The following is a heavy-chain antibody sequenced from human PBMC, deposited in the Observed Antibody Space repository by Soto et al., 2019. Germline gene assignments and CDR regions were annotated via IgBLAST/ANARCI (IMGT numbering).Heavy chain of an antibody. D-gene: IGHD1-1*01. CDR3: ARELERVFDY. Sequence: PGGSLRLSCAASGFTFSDYWMNWLRQAPGKGLEWMANIKEDGGNKYYADSVKGRFTISRDNSKNTLYLQMNSLRIEDTAVYYCARELERVFDYWGQGTLVTVSS. CDR2: IKEDGGNK. J-gene: IGHJ4*02. CDR1: GFTFSDYW. V-gene: IGHV3-7*01.